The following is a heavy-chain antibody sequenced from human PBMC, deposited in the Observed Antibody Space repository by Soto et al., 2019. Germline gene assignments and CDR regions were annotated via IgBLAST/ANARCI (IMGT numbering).Heavy chain of an antibody. Sequence: ASVKVSCKASGYTFTGYYMHWVRQAPGQGLEWMGWINPNSGGTNYAQKFQGWVTMTRDTSISTAYMELSRLRSDDTAVYYCARDRAIVVVPGDMQYYYYGMGVSGQGPTVTVSS. CDR2: INPNSGGT. D-gene: IGHD2-2*01. CDR3: ARDRAIVVVPGDMQYYYYGMGV. V-gene: IGHV1-2*04. CDR1: GYTFTGYY. J-gene: IGHJ6*02.